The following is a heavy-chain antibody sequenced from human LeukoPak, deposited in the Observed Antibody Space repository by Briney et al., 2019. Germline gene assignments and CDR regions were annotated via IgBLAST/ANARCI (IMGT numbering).Heavy chain of an antibody. CDR2: IYTSGST. V-gene: IGHV4-4*07. CDR1: GGSISSYY. CDR3: AREGSITMIVVPIAGYFDY. D-gene: IGHD3-22*01. Sequence: PSETLSLTCTVSGGSISSYYWSWIRQPAGKGLEWIGRIYTSGSTNYNPSLKSRVTMSVDTSKNQFSLKLSSVTAADTAVYYCAREGSITMIVVPIAGYFDYWGQGTLVTVSS. J-gene: IGHJ4*02.